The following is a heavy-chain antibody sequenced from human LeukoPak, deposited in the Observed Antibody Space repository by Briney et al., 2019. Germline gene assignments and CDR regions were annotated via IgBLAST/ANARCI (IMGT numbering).Heavy chain of an antibody. V-gene: IGHV1-69*13. CDR1: GYTFTSYD. Sequence: SVKVSCKASGYTFTSYDINWVQQAPGQGLEWMGGIIPIFGTANYAQKFQGRVTITADESTSTAYMELSSLRSEDTAVYYCARGMGSGTFRRFDFWGQGTLVTVSS. J-gene: IGHJ4*02. CDR2: IIPIFGTA. CDR3: ARGMGSGTFRRFDF. D-gene: IGHD3-10*01.